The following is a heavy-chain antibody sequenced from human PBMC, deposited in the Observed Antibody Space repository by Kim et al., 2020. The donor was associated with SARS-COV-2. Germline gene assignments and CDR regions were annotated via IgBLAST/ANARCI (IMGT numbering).Heavy chain of an antibody. CDR3: ARVTMIVVVGGLDAFDI. Sequence: SETLSLTCTVSGGSISSSSYYWGWIRQPPGKGLEWIGSIYYSGSTYYNPSLKSRVTISVDTSKNQFSLKLSSVTAADTAVYYCARVTMIVVVGGLDAFDIWGQGTMVTVSS. J-gene: IGHJ3*02. CDR2: IYYSGST. V-gene: IGHV4-39*07. CDR1: GGSISSSSYY. D-gene: IGHD3-22*01.